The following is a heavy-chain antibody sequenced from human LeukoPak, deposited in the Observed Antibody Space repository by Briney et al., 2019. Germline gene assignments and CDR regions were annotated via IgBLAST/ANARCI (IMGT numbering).Heavy chain of an antibody. J-gene: IGHJ4*02. Sequence: GGSLRLSCAASGFTFSRYSMSWVRQAPGKGLEWVSGLSNSGDSRYYADSVQGRFTISRDNSKNTLYLQMNSLRAEDTAVYYCAKGTMIVVLGGYWGQGTLVTVSS. D-gene: IGHD3-22*01. CDR1: GFTFSRYS. CDR3: AKGTMIVVLGGY. CDR2: LSNSGDSR. V-gene: IGHV3-23*01.